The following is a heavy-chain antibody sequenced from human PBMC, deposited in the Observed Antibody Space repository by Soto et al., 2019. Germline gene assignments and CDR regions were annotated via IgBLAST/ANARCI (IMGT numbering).Heavy chain of an antibody. CDR3: ARLTNYYDSSGYELYFDY. CDR2: IYYSGST. CDR1: GGSVSSGSYY. D-gene: IGHD3-22*01. V-gene: IGHV4-61*01. J-gene: IGHJ4*02. Sequence: SETLSLTCTVSGGSVSSGSYYWSWIRQPPGKGLEWIGYIYYSGSTNYNPSLKSRVTISVDTSKNQFSLKLSSVTAADTAVYYCARLTNYYDSSGYELYFDYWGQGTLVTVSS.